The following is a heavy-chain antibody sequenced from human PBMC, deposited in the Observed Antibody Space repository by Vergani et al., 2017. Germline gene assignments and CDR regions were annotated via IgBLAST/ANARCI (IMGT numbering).Heavy chain of an antibody. CDR3: ARDGPRGQLLLGVYY. D-gene: IGHD2-15*01. Sequence: QVQLVESGGGVVQPGRSLRLSCAASGFTFSSYAMHWVRQAPGKGLEWVAVISYDGSNKYYADSVKGRFTISRDNSKNTLYLQMNSLRAEDTAVYYCARDGPRGQLLLGVYYWGQGPLVTVSS. J-gene: IGHJ4*02. CDR1: GFTFSSYA. V-gene: IGHV3-30*01. CDR2: ISYDGSNK.